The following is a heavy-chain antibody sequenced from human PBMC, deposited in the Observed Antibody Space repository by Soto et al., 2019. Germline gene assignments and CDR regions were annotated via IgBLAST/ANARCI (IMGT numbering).Heavy chain of an antibody. CDR2: INPNSGMT. CDR3: ARTEMTTVPNFAY. CDR1: GYTFTTYY. V-gene: IGHV1-2*02. Sequence: GASVKVSCKASGYTFTTYYLHWVRQAPGQDLEWMGWINPNSGMTNSAQKFQGRVTMTRDTSITTAYMELSRLNSDDTAVYYCARTEMTTVPNFAYWGQGTQLTVSS. J-gene: IGHJ4*02. D-gene: IGHD4-17*01.